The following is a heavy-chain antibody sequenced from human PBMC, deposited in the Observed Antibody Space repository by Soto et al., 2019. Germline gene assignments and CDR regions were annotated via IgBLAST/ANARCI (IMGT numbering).Heavy chain of an antibody. Sequence: PSETLSLTCTFSGSSIIGFYWSWIRQPAGKGLEWIGRIYSSGITSYNPSLKSRVTMSVDTSKNQFSLNLTSATAADTAVYYCARGPGSYNWFDLWGQGTLVTVSS. D-gene: IGHD3-10*01. CDR1: GSSIIGFY. J-gene: IGHJ5*02. CDR2: IYSSGIT. V-gene: IGHV4-4*07. CDR3: ARGPGSYNWFDL.